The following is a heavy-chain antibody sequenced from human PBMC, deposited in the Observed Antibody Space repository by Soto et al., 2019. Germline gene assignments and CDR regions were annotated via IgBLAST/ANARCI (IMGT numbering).Heavy chain of an antibody. J-gene: IGHJ3*02. V-gene: IGHV1-69*02. Sequence: GASVKVSCKAPGGTLNSNSITWVRQAPGQGLEWMGRIIPMFDITNYAQKFQDTVTITADKSTGTAYLELHSLRSEDTAVYYCGRLLRYCGSATCYGPFDIWGQGTMVTVSS. CDR3: GRLLRYCGSATCYGPFDI. D-gene: IGHD2-2*01. CDR1: GGTLNSNS. CDR2: IIPMFDIT.